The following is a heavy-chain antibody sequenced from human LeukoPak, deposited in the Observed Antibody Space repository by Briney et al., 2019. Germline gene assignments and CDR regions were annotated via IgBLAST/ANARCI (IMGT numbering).Heavy chain of an antibody. CDR3: ASDSGSYNYFDY. CDR1: GGSISSSSYY. J-gene: IGHJ4*02. CDR2: IYYSGST. D-gene: IGHD1-26*01. V-gene: IGHV4-39*01. Sequence: PSETLSLTCTVSGGSISSSSYYWGWIRQPPGKGLEWIGSIYYSGSTYYNPSLKSRVTISVDTSKNQFSLKLSSVTAADTAVYYCASDSGSYNYFDYWGQGTLVTVSS.